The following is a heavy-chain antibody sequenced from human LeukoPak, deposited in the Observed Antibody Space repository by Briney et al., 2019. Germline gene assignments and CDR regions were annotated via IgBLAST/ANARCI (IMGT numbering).Heavy chain of an antibody. V-gene: IGHV3-23*01. Sequence: ETLSLTCSVSGYSFTSGHYWGWIRQPPGKGLEWVSTIVGDSSKTYYADSVKGRFTISRDNSNYMLFLHMNNLRAEDTAIYYCAKQPYNYYYLDVWGKGTTVTVSS. CDR1: GYSFTSGH. CDR2: IVGDSSKT. CDR3: AKQPYNYYYLDV. D-gene: IGHD2-21*01. J-gene: IGHJ6*03.